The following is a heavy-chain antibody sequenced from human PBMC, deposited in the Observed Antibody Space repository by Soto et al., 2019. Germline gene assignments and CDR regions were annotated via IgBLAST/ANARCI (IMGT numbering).Heavy chain of an antibody. V-gene: IGHV4-39*01. J-gene: IGHJ6*02. CDR2: IYYSGST. CDR3: ARHDWARFYGMDG. CDR1: GGSHTTSYN. D-gene: IGHD2-21*01. Sequence: ETLSLTCRVSGGSHTTSYNWGWHRQPPWKGLEWIGSIYYSGSTYYNPSLKSRVTIFVDTSKSQFSLMLGSVTAADTAVYYCARHDWARFYGMDGWGQGTKVTVSS.